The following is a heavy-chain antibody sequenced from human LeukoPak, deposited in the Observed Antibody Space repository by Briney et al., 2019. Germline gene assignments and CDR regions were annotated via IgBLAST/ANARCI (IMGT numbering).Heavy chain of an antibody. CDR3: ARGTSFYVLNYYSYMDV. J-gene: IGHJ6*03. CDR1: VWTFTRQY. D-gene: IGHD3-16*01. CDR2: NKPNSGNT. Sequence: GASVTVSYMHSVWTFTRQYLYLVRQAPGQPLEWVGWNKPNSGNTGYAKKFQGRVTITRNTFISTAYMELSSLRSEDTAVYYCARGTSFYVLNYYSYMDVWAKGPTATVSS. V-gene: IGHV1-8*03.